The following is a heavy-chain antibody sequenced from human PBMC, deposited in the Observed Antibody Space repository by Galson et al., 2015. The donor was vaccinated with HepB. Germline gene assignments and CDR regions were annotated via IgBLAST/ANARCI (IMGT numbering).Heavy chain of an antibody. Sequence: SVKVSCKASGYTFTSNGISWVRQTPRQGLEWLGWISAYGGNTKYAQRVQGRVTLTKDTSTDTAYMELRGLTSDDAALYYCARDRFHSLDYGGQGTLVTVSS. CDR3: ARDRFHSLDY. CDR2: ISAYGGNT. CDR1: GYTFTSNG. J-gene: IGHJ4*02. V-gene: IGHV1-18*04.